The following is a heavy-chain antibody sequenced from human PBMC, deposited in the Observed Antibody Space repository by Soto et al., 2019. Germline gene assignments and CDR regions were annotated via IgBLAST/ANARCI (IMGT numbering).Heavy chain of an antibody. V-gene: IGHV1-69*05. CDR2: IIPIFGTA. CDR1: GGTFSSYA. Sequence: SVKVSCKASGGTFSSYAISWVRQAPGQGLEWMGGIIPIFGTANYAQKFQGWVTMTRDTSISTAYMELSRLRSDDTAVYYCARPRIAARPYGMDVWGQGTTVTVSS. CDR3: ARPRIAARPYGMDV. D-gene: IGHD6-6*01. J-gene: IGHJ6*02.